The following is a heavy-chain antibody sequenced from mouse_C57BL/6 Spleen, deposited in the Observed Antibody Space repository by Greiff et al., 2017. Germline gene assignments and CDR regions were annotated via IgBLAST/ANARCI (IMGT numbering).Heavy chain of an antibody. CDR3: ARRGFAYGSPSYAMDD. CDR2: ILPGSGST. J-gene: IGHJ4*01. Sequence: VQLQQSGAELMKPGASVKLSCKATGYTFTGYWIEWVKQRPGHGLEWIGEILPGSGSTTYNEKFNGKATFTADTSSNTAYMQLSSLTTEDSAIYYCARRGFAYGSPSYAMDDWGQGTSVTVSS. CDR1: GYTFTGYW. D-gene: IGHD1-1*01. V-gene: IGHV1-9*01.